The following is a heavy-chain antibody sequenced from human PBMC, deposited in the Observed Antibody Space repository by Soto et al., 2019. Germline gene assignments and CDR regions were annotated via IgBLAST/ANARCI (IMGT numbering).Heavy chain of an antibody. CDR3: ARRVPAAPNWFDP. D-gene: IGHD2-2*01. J-gene: IGHJ5*02. V-gene: IGHV4-4*02. CDR2: IYHSGSP. Sequence: TLSLTCPVSGGSISSGTWLSWVRQPPGRGLEWIGEIYHSGSPNYNPSLKSRVTMSVDKSKNLFSLRLSSVTAADSALYYCARRVPAAPNWFDPWGQGALVTVSS. CDR1: GGSISSGTW.